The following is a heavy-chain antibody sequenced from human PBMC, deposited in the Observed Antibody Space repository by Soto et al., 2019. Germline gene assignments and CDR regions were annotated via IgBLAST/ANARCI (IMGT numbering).Heavy chain of an antibody. Sequence: SGPTLVNPTQTLTLTCSFSGFSLSAYGVRVIWLRQPPGETLEWLALTHWNDDKRYSPYLKSRLTITKDTSKNQVVLTLTNLDPLDTGTYFCAHTKDSSGFLTSWGQGILVTVSS. V-gene: IGHV2-5*01. CDR2: THWNDDK. J-gene: IGHJ5*02. CDR3: AHTKDSSGFLTS. CDR1: GFSLSAYGVR. D-gene: IGHD3-22*01.